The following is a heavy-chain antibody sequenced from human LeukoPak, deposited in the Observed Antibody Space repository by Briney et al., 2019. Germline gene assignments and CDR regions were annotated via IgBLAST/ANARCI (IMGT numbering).Heavy chain of an antibody. D-gene: IGHD3-16*01. CDR1: GGSISSGDYY. CDR3: AREGLRNLDY. CDR2: IHYSGST. Sequence: SQTLSLTCTVSGGSISSGDYYWSWIRQPPGKGLEWIGYIHYSGSTYHNPSLKSRVTISVDTSKNQFSLKLSSVTAADTAVYYCAREGLRNLDYWGQGTLVTVSS. J-gene: IGHJ4*02. V-gene: IGHV4-30-4*01.